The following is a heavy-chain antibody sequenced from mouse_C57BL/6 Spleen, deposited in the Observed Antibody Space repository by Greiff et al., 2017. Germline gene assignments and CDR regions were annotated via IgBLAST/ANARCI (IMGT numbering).Heavy chain of an antibody. D-gene: IGHD1-1*01. CDR3: ARENFTTVVADWYFDV. V-gene: IGHV1-82*01. J-gene: IGHJ1*03. CDR1: GYAFSSSW. Sequence: QVQLQQSGPELVKPGASVKISCKASGYAFSSSWMNWVKQRPGKGLEWIGRIYPGDGDTNYNGKFKGKATLTADKSSSTAYMQLSSLTSEDSAVYFCARENFTTVVADWYFDVWGTGTTVTVSS. CDR2: IYPGDGDT.